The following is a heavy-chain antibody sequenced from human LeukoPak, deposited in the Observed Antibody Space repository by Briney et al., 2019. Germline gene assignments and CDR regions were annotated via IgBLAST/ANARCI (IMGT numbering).Heavy chain of an antibody. Sequence: SXXVSCKASGGTFISYTISWVRQAPGQGLEWMGRIIPILGIANYAQKFQGRVTITADKSKSTAYMELSSLRSEDTAVYYCARINLDTDSSSWVYWGQGTLVTVSS. V-gene: IGHV1-69*02. CDR2: IIPILGIA. CDR1: GGTFISYT. D-gene: IGHD6-6*01. CDR3: ARINLDTDSSSWVY. J-gene: IGHJ4*02.